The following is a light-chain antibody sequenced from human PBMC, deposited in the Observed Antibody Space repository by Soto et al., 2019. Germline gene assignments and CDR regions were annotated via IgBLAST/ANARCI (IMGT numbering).Light chain of an antibody. CDR1: QSIRSW. V-gene: IGKV1-5*01. Sequence: IQMTQSPSTVSASLGDRVTITCRASQSIRSWVAWYHQKPGKAPNLLIFDASSLESGVPSRFSGSGSGRVFTLTISRLQPDDFGTYYCQQYDTHIWTFVQATKVDIK. J-gene: IGKJ1*01. CDR2: DAS. CDR3: QQYDTHIWT.